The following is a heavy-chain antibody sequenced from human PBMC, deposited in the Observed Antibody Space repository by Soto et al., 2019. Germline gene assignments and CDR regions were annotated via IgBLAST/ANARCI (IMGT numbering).Heavy chain of an antibody. Sequence: SVKVSCKASGGTFSSYAISWVRQAPGQGLEWMGGIIPIFGTANYAQKFQGRVTITADESTSTAYMELSSLRSEDTAVYYCARGVQLWPPFDYWGQGTLVTVSS. J-gene: IGHJ4*02. CDR3: ARGVQLWPPFDY. CDR2: IIPIFGTA. V-gene: IGHV1-69*13. D-gene: IGHD5-18*01. CDR1: GGTFSSYA.